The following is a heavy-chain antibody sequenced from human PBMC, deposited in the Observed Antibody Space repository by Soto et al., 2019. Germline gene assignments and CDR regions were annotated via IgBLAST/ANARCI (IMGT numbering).Heavy chain of an antibody. CDR3: AWVLGRGAYFQH. Sequence: ESGGGVVQPGRSLRLSCAASGFTFSSYAMHWVRQAPGKGLEWVAAISHDGSDKYYPDSVKGRFTISRDNSKNALYLQMNSVRAADTAVYYCAWVLGRGAYFQHWGQGTLVTVSS. V-gene: IGHV3-30-3*01. CDR1: GFTFSSYA. D-gene: IGHD3-3*02. CDR2: ISHDGSDK. J-gene: IGHJ1*01.